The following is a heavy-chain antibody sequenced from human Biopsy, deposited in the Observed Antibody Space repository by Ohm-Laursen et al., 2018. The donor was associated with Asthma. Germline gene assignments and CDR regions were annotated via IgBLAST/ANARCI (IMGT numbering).Heavy chain of an antibody. CDR3: AKGEWELLEANFDF. V-gene: IGHV3-9*01. J-gene: IGHJ4*02. CDR1: GFTFDDYA. Sequence: SSLRLSCSASGFTFDDYAMHWVRQAPGKGLEWVSGISWNSGSIGYADSVKDRFTISRDNAKNSLYLQMNSLRAEDTALYYCAKGEWELLEANFDFWGQGTLVTVSS. CDR2: ISWNSGSI. D-gene: IGHD1-26*01.